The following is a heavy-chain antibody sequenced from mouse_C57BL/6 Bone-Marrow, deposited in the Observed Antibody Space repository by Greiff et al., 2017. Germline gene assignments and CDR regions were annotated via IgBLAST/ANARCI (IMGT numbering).Heavy chain of an antibody. CDR2: IYPGGGYT. Sequence: QVQLQQSGAELVRPGTSVKMSCKASGYTFTNYWIGWAKQRPGHGLEWIGDIYPGGGYTNYNEKFKGKATLTADKSSSTTYMQFSSLTSEDSAIYYCARSNWDVDFDYWGQGATLTVSS. D-gene: IGHD4-1*02. CDR1: GYTFTNYW. CDR3: ARSNWDVDFDY. V-gene: IGHV1-63*01. J-gene: IGHJ2*01.